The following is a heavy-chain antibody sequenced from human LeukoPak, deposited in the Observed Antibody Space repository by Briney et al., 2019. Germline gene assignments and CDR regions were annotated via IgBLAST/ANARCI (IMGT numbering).Heavy chain of an antibody. CDR2: IKQDGSEK. J-gene: IGHJ4*01. D-gene: IGHD3-10*01. CDR3: ARRSSPYYFGSGSYSRTILGVYFDS. V-gene: IGHV3-7*01. CDR1: GFTFSSYA. Sequence: GGSLRLSCAASGFTFSSYAMSWVRQTPGKGLEWVANIKQDGSEKYYVDSVKGRFTISRDNAQKSMFLQMTSLRGEDTAVYYCARRSSPYYFGSGSYSRTILGVYFDSWGQGTLVTVSS.